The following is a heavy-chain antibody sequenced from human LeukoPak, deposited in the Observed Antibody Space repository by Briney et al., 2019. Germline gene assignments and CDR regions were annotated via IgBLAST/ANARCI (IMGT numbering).Heavy chain of an antibody. CDR3: ARGGLSGWYYWFDP. V-gene: IGHV5-51*01. CDR2: IYTGDSDT. D-gene: IGHD6-19*01. Sequence: GDSLKISCKGSGYSFISYWIGWVRQMPGKGLEWMGIIYTGDSDTRYSPSFQGQVTISADKSISTAYLQWSSLKAADTAIYYCARGGLSGWYYWFDPWGQGTLVTVSS. CDR1: GYSFISYW. J-gene: IGHJ5*02.